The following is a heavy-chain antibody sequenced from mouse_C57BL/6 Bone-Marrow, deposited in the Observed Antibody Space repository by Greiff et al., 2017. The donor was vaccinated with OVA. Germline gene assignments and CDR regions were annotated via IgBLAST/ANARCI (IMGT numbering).Heavy chain of an antibody. CDR1: GYTFTSYW. CDR2: IDPSDSYT. CDR3: AREEFHY. Sequence: VQLQQPGAELVKPGASVKLSCKASGYTFTSYWMQWVKQRPGQGLEWIGEIDPSDSYTNYNQKFKGKATLTVDTSSSTAYMQLSSLTSEDSAVYYCAREEFHYWGQGTTLTVSS. V-gene: IGHV1-50*01. J-gene: IGHJ2*01.